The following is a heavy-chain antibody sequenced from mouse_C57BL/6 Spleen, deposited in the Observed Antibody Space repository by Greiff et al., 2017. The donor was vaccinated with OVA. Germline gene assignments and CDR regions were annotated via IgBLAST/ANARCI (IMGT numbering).Heavy chain of an antibody. V-gene: IGHV10-3*01. J-gene: IGHJ3*01. CDR2: IRSKSSNYAT. CDR3: VREGWLLPTAWFAY. CDR1: GFTFNTYA. Sequence: EVQLVESGGGLVQPKGSLKLSCAASGFTFNTYAMHWVRQAPGKGLEWVARIRSKSSNYATYYADSVKDRFTISRDDSQSMLYLQMNNLKTEDTAMYYCVREGWLLPTAWFAYWGQGTLVTVSA. D-gene: IGHD2-3*01.